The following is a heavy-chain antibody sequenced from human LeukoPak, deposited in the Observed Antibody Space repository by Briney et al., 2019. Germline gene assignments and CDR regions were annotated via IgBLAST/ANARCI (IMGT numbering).Heavy chain of an antibody. V-gene: IGHV3-11*04. CDR2: ISCSGSTI. CDR3: ARGGGSYYFDY. CDR1: GFTFSDYY. Sequence: GGSLRLSCAASGFTFSDYYMSWIRQAPGAGLEGVSYISCSGSTIYYADSVKGRVTISRDNAKNSLYLQMNSLRAEDTAVYYCARGGGSYYFDYWGQGTLVTVSS. D-gene: IGHD1-26*01. J-gene: IGHJ4*02.